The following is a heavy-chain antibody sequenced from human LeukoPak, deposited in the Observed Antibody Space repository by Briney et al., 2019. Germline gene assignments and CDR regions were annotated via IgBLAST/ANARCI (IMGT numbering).Heavy chain of an antibody. CDR3: TRPRTGTTDY. CDR2: ISSSGSFI. Sequence: TPGGSLRLSCAASGFTFSSYSMSWVRRAPGKGLEWVSYISSSGSFIYYADSVKGRFTMSRDNAKNSLYLQMNSLSAEDTAVYYCTRPRTGTTDYWGQGTLVTVSS. V-gene: IGHV3-21*01. D-gene: IGHD1-7*01. CDR1: GFTFSSYS. J-gene: IGHJ4*02.